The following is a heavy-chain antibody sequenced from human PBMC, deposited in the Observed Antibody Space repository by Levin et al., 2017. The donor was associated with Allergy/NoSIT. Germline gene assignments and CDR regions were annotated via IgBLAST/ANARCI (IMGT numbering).Heavy chain of an antibody. D-gene: IGHD6-13*01. CDR3: AREWITAAGTHWFDP. CDR1: GFDCSSYR. Sequence: GGSLRLSCVASGFDCSSYRMNWVRQAPGKGLEWVASISPTTTYIYYADAVKGRFTISRDTSSNAVNLQMHSLRAEDTAIYYCAREWITAAGTHWFDPWGQGTLVTVSS. V-gene: IGHV3-21*04. J-gene: IGHJ5*02. CDR2: ISPTTTYI.